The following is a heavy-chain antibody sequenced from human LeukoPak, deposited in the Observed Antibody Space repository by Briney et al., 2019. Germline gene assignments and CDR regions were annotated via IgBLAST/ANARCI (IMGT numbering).Heavy chain of an antibody. CDR3: AKDHYYDSSGYYDY. CDR1: GFTFSTHA. D-gene: IGHD3-22*01. Sequence: GGSLRLSCVASGFTFSTHAMSWVRPAPGKGLEWVSAIGGSDGSTYYADSVKGRFTISRDNSKNTLYLQMNSLRAEDTAVYYCAKDHYYDSSGYYDYWGQGTLVTVSS. V-gene: IGHV3-23*01. J-gene: IGHJ4*02. CDR2: IGGSDGST.